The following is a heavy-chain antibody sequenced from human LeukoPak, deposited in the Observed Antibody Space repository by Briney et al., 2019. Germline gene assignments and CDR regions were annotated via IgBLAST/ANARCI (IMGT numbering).Heavy chain of an antibody. CDR1: GFTFSSYS. CDR3: ARDSSPPAQRTTTGFDP. Sequence: PGGSLRLSCAASGFTFSSYSMNWVRQAPGKGLEWVSSISSSSSHIYYADSVKGRFTISRDNAKNSLYLQMNSLRAEHTAVYYCARDSSPPAQRTTTGFDPWGQGTLVTVSS. J-gene: IGHJ5*02. D-gene: IGHD1-1*01. CDR2: ISSSSSHI. V-gene: IGHV3-21*01.